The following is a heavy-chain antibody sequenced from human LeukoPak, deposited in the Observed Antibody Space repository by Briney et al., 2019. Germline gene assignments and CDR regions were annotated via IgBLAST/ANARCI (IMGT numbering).Heavy chain of an antibody. D-gene: IGHD4-17*01. J-gene: IGHJ4*02. V-gene: IGHV1-2*06. CDR3: ARVLTTTVNNFDY. CDR1: GYTFTGYY. CDR2: INPNSGGT. Sequence: EASVKVSCKASGYTFTGYYMHWVRQAPGQGLEWMGRINPNSGGTDYSQKFQDRVTMTRDTSISTAYMELSRLTSDDTAVYYCARVLTTTVNNFDYWGQGTLVTVSS.